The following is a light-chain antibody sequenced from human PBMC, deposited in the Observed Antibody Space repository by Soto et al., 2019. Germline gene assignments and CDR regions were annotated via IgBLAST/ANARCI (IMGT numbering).Light chain of an antibody. CDR3: QQYNSYWT. V-gene: IGKV1-5*03. J-gene: IGKJ1*01. Sequence: DIQMTQSPSTLSASVGDRVTITCRASQSISSWLAWYQQKPGKAPKLLIYKASSLESGVPSRGSGSGSATEFSLTISSLQPDDFATYYCQQYNSYWTFGQGTKVEIK. CDR1: QSISSW. CDR2: KAS.